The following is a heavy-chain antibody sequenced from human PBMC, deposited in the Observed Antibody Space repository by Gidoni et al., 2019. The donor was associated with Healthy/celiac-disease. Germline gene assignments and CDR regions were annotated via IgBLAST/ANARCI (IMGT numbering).Heavy chain of an antibody. J-gene: IGHJ4*02. CDR1: GFTFSSYA. CDR3: AKGGSVVAATLGYYFDY. CDR2: IIGGGGST. V-gene: IGHV3-23*01. Sequence: EVQLLESGGGLVQPGGSLRLSCAASGFTFSSYAMSWVRQAPGKGLEWVSAIIGGGGSTYYADSVKGRFTISRDNSKNTLYLQMNSLRAEDTAVYYCAKGGSVVAATLGYYFDYWGQGTLVTVSS. D-gene: IGHD2-15*01.